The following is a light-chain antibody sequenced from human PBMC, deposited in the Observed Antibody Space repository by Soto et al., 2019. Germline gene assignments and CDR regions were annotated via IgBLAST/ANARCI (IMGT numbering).Light chain of an antibody. CDR2: DAS. CDR3: QQRNKWPPVT. J-gene: IGKJ4*01. CDR1: PSVSNS. V-gene: IGKV3-11*01. Sequence: ESVLTQSPATLSLSPGERATLSCRASPSVSNSFAWYQHKPGQAPRLLIYDASNRATGVPTRFSGSGSGTDFTLTISSIEPEDFAVYYCQQRNKWPPVTFGGGTRVEIK.